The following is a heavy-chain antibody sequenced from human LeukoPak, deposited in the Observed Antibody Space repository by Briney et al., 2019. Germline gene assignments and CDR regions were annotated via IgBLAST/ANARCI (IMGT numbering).Heavy chain of an antibody. J-gene: IGHJ5*02. CDR2: IYYSGST. D-gene: IGHD2-15*01. CDR3: ARADLYCSGGSCYAGDNWFDP. Sequence: SETLSLTCTVSGGSISSYYWSWIRQPPGKGLEWIGYIYYSGSTNYNPSLKSRVTISVDTSKNQFSLKLSSVTAADTAVYYCARADLYCSGGSCYAGDNWFDPWGQGTLVTVSS. CDR1: GGSISSYY. V-gene: IGHV4-59*01.